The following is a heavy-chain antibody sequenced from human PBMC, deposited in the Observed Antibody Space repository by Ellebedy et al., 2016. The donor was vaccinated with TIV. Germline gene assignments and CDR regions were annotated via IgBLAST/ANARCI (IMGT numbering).Heavy chain of an antibody. Sequence: GESLKISXAASGFTFSSYAMSWVRQAPGKGLEWVSAISGSGGSTYYADSVKGRFTISRDNSKNTLYLQMNSLRAEDTAVYYCAGMGLAAHDAFDIWGQGTMVTVSS. J-gene: IGHJ3*02. CDR1: GFTFSSYA. CDR3: AGMGLAAHDAFDI. CDR2: ISGSGGST. D-gene: IGHD6-13*01. V-gene: IGHV3-23*01.